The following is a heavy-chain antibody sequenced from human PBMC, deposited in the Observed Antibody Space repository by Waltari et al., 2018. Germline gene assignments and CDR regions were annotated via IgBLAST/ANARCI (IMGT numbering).Heavy chain of an antibody. J-gene: IGHJ3*02. CDR3: ARVKNWNDLSFDI. CDR1: GGSISSHY. D-gene: IGHD1-1*01. Sequence: QVQLQESGPGLVKPSETLSLTCTVPGGSISSHYWSWIRQPPGKGLEWIGYIYYSGSTNYNPSLKSRVTISVDTSKNQFSLKLSSVTAADTAVYYCARVKNWNDLSFDIWGQGTMVTVSS. CDR2: IYYSGST. V-gene: IGHV4-59*11.